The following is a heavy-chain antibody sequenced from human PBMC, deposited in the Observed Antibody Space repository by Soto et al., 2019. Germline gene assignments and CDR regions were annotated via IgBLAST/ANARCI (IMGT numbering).Heavy chain of an antibody. CDR3: ALSHTVTTDY. J-gene: IGHJ4*02. CDR2: INSDGSST. D-gene: IGHD4-17*01. V-gene: IGHV3-74*01. Sequence: EVQLVESGGGLVQPGGSLRLSCAASGLTFSSYWMHWVRQAPGKGLVWVSRINSDGSSTSYADSVKGRFTISRDNAKNTLYRQMTSLRAEDTAVYYCALSHTVTTDYWGQGTLVTVSS. CDR1: GLTFSSYW.